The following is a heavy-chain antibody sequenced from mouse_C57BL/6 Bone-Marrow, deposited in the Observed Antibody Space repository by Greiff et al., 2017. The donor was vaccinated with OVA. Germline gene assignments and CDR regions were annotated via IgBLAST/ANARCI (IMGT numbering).Heavy chain of an antibody. J-gene: IGHJ3*01. CDR2: ISYDGSN. D-gene: IGHD4-1*01. V-gene: IGHV3-6*01. CDR3: AREITGAGFAY. Sequence: VQLQQSGPGLVKPSQSLSLTCSVTGYSITSGYYWNWIRQFPGNKLEWMGYISYDGSNNYNPSLKNRISITRDTSKNQFFLKLNSVTTEDTATYYCAREITGAGFAYWGQGTLVTVSA. CDR1: GYSITSGYY.